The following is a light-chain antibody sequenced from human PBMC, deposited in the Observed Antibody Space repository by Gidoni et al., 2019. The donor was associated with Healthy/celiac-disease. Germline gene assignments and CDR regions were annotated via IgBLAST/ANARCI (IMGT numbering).Light chain of an antibody. CDR2: DAS. V-gene: IGKV3-11*01. CDR3: QQRSNWPPYLT. CDR1: QSVSSY. Sequence: EIVLTQSPATLSLSPGERATLSCRASQSVSSYLAWYQQTPGQAPRLLIYDASNRATGIPARFSGSGSGTDFTLTISSLEPEDFAVYYCQQRSNWPPYLTFGGGTKVEIK. J-gene: IGKJ4*01.